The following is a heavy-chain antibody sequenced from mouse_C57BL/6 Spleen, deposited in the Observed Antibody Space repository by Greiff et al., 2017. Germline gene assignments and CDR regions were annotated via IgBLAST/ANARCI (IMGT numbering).Heavy chain of an antibody. CDR2: ISSGGSYT. D-gene: IGHD1-1*01. CDR1: GFTFSSYG. Sequence: EVKLMESGGDLVKPGGSLKLSCAASGFTFSSYGMSWVRQTPDKRLEWVATISSGGSYTYYPDSVKGRFTISRDNAKNTLYLQMSSLKSEDTAMYYCARERDYYGSSYGYFDVWGTGTTVTVSS. CDR3: ARERDYYGSSYGYFDV. J-gene: IGHJ1*03. V-gene: IGHV5-6*01.